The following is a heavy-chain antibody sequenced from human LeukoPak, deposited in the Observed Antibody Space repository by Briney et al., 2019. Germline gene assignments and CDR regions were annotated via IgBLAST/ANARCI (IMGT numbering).Heavy chain of an antibody. Sequence: GGSLRLSCAASGFTFSSYSMNWFRQAPGKGLEWVSYISSSSSTIYYADSVKGRFTISRDNAKNSLFLQMSSLRAEDTAVYYCARDVSEYPYPEVTLDYWGQGTLVTVSS. CDR1: GFTFSSYS. D-gene: IGHD2-15*01. CDR2: ISSSSSTI. V-gene: IGHV3-48*04. CDR3: ARDVSEYPYPEVTLDY. J-gene: IGHJ4*02.